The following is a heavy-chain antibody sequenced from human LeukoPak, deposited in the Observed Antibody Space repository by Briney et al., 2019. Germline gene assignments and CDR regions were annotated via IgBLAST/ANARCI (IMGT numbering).Heavy chain of an antibody. CDR1: GFTFSSYA. V-gene: IGHV3-30-3*01. CDR2: ISYDGSNK. Sequence: PGGSLRLSCAASGFTFSSYAMHWVRQAPGKGLEWVGVISYDGSNKYYADSVKGRFTISRDNSKNTLYLQMNSLRAEDTAVYYCAREGIAAAFDYWGQGTLVTVSS. D-gene: IGHD6-13*01. J-gene: IGHJ4*02. CDR3: AREGIAAAFDY.